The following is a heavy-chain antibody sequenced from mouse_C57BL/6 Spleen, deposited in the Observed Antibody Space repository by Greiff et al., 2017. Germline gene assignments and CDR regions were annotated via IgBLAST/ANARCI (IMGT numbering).Heavy chain of an antibody. J-gene: IGHJ1*03. Sequence: QVQLQQSGAELVRPGASVTLSCKASGYTFTDYEMHWVKQTPVHGLEWIGAIDPETGGTAYNQKFKGKAILTADKSSSTAYMELRSLTSEDSAVYYCTRCGIYDYDGYFDVWGTGTTVTVSS. CDR2: IDPETGGT. V-gene: IGHV1-15*01. D-gene: IGHD2-4*01. CDR1: GYTFTDYE. CDR3: TRCGIYDYDGYFDV.